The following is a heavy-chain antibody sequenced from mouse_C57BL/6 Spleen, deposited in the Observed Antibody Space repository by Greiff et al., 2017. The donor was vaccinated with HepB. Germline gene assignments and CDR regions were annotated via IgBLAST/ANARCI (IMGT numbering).Heavy chain of an antibody. CDR2: FDPNSGGT. CDR1: GYTFTSYW. CDR3: ARRSITTVVRFFDY. D-gene: IGHD1-1*01. V-gene: IGHV1-72*01. Sequence: VQLQQPGAELVKPGASVKLSCKASGYTFTSYWMHWVKQRPGRGLEWIGRFDPNSGGTKYNEKFKSKATLTVDKPSSTAYMQLSSLTSEDSAVYYCARRSITTVVRFFDYWGQGTTLTVSS. J-gene: IGHJ2*01.